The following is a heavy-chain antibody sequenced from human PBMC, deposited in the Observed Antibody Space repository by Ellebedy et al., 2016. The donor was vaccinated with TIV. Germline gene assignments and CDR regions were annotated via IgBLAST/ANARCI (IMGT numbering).Heavy chain of an antibody. CDR3: AREGGTYYSAHFDQ. Sequence: GESLKISCAASGFTFSSFAMSWVRQAPGIGLEWVSAIGDDAVATHYADSVTGRFPISRDNFGNMLYLQMNSLGAEDTAVYYCAREGGTYYSAHFDQWGQGTPVTVSS. CDR1: GFTFSSFA. V-gene: IGHV3-23*01. CDR2: IGDDAVAT. D-gene: IGHD1-26*01. J-gene: IGHJ4*02.